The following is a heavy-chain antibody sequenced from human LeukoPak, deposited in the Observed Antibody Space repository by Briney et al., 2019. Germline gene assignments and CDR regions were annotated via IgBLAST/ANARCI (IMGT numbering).Heavy chain of an antibody. CDR1: GGYFSGYY. V-gene: IGHV4-34*01. CDR3: ATSPQTRGVSLVFDY. J-gene: IGHJ4*02. Sequence: PSETLSLTCAVYGGYFSGYYWSWIRQPPGKGLEWIGEINHSGSTNYNPSLKSRVTISVDPSKNQFSLKLSSVTAADTAVYYCATSPQTRGVSLVFDYSGQGTPVTASS. D-gene: IGHD3-10*01. CDR2: INHSGST.